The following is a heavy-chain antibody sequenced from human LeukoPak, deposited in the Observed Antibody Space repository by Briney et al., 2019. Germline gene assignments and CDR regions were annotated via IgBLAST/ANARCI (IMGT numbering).Heavy chain of an antibody. CDR1: GVSITTGFH. J-gene: IGHJ4*02. Sequence: PSQTLSLTCTVSGVSITTGFHWNWIRQRPGEGLEWIGHIYYSGDTYYNPSLKSRVTISVDRSKDQFSLKLSSVTAADTAVYYCVSEGGDYFDYWGQGTLVTVSS. V-gene: IGHV4-30-4*01. CDR2: IYYSGDT. CDR3: VSEGGDYFDY.